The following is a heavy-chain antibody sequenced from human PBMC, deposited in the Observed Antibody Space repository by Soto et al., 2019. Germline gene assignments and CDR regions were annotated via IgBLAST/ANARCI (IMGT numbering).Heavy chain of an antibody. Sequence: SETLSLTCGVYGGSFRNYYWIWVRQPPGKGLEWIGEVNHSGEATYNPSLQSRVSISLDTSNNHFSLKMTSVTAADTAVYYCARLLGYQVPYFDYWGQGTLVTVSS. CDR2: VNHSGEA. CDR3: ARLLGYQVPYFDY. J-gene: IGHJ4*02. D-gene: IGHD2-2*01. V-gene: IGHV4-34*01. CDR1: GGSFRNYY.